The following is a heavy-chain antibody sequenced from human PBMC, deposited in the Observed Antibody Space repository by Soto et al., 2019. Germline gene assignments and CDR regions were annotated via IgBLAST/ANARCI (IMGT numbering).Heavy chain of an antibody. CDR3: ARDGVSSTEYTWNYGTYFDY. V-gene: IGHV4-30-2*01. D-gene: IGHD1-7*01. J-gene: IGHJ4*02. CDR1: GGSISSGDFS. CDR2: IYYGGST. Sequence: SETLSLTCAVSGGSISSGDFSWNWIRQPPGKGLEYIGYIYYGGSTYYNPSLQSRVTMSVDRSRNQFSLKLNSVTAADTAVYYCARDGVSSTEYTWNYGTYFDYWGQGALVTVSS.